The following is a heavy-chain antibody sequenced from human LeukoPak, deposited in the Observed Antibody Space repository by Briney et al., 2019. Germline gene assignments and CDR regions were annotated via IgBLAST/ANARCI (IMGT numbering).Heavy chain of an antibody. CDR1: GGSFSGYY. Sequence: ASETLSLTCAVYGGSFSGYYWSWIRQPPGKGLEWIGKINHSGSTNYNPSLKSRVTISVDTSKNQFSLKLSSVTAADTAVYYCARGRYSDYWGQGTLVTVSS. V-gene: IGHV4-34*01. CDR3: ARGRYSDY. CDR2: INHSGST. J-gene: IGHJ4*02.